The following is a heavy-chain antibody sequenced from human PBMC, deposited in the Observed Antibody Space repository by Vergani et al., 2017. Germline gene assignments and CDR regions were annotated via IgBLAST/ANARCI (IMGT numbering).Heavy chain of an antibody. CDR1: GAAIKDFY. CDR3: ARDRDLYCRSTTSCHNWFDP. D-gene: IGHD2/OR15-2a*01. Sequence: QVQLQESGPGLVKPSETLSLTCTVSGAAIKDFYWSWFRQPPGKGLEWIGYVYYTGSTTYNPSLKSRVTISVDTSNNQFSLRMTSLTAAYTAIYYCARDRDLYCRSTTSCHNWFDPWGQGSLVTVSS. J-gene: IGHJ5*02. V-gene: IGHV4-59*01. CDR2: VYYTGST.